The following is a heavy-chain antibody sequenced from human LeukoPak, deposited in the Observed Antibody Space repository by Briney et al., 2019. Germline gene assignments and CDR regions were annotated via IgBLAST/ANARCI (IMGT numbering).Heavy chain of an antibody. D-gene: IGHD3-10*01. CDR3: AKDRASRSYYFDY. V-gene: IGHV3-30*02. Sequence: GGSLRLSCASSGLSFSSYGMHWVRQAPGKGLEWVAVIWYGGSNKYYADSVKGRFTISRDNSKNTLYLQMNSLRAEDTAVYYCAKDRASRSYYFDYWGQGTLVTVSS. CDR1: GLSFSSYG. J-gene: IGHJ4*02. CDR2: IWYGGSNK.